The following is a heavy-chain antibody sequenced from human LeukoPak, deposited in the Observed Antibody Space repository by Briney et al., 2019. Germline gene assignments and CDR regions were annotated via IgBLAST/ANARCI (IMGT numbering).Heavy chain of an antibody. CDR3: AKDGGAPVVPAATFDY. CDR2: IRYDGSNK. J-gene: IGHJ4*02. V-gene: IGHV3-30*02. D-gene: IGHD2-2*01. Sequence: GGSLRLSCAASGFTFSSYGMHWVRQAPGKGLEWVAFIRYDGSNKYYADSVKGRFTISRDNSKNTLYLQMNSLRAEDTAVYYCAKDGGAPVVPAATFDYWGQGTLVTVSS. CDR1: GFTFSSYG.